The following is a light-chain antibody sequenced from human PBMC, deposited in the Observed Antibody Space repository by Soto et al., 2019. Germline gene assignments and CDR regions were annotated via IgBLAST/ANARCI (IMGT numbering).Light chain of an antibody. Sequence: QSVLTQPAFVSGSPGQSITISCTGTSSDVGGYNYVSWYQHPPGKAPKLMISEVSNRPSGVSNRFSGSKSGNTASLTISGLPAEDEADYYCSSYTSTRTRVFGTGTKVTVL. CDR1: SSDVGGYNY. CDR3: SSYTSTRTRV. CDR2: EVS. J-gene: IGLJ1*01. V-gene: IGLV2-14*01.